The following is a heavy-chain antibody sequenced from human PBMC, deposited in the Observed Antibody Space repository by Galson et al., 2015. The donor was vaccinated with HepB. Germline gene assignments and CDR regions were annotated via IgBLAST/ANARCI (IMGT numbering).Heavy chain of an antibody. V-gene: IGHV1-18*04. CDR2: ISAYNGNT. J-gene: IGHJ4*02. CDR3: ARVLLGTMVRGVMPD. Sequence: SVKVSCKASGYTFTSYGISWVRQAPGQGLEWMGWISAYNGNTSYAQKLQGRVTMTTDTSTSTAYMELRSLRSDDTAVYYCARVLLGTMVRGVMPDWGQGTLVTVSS. CDR1: GYTFTSYG. D-gene: IGHD3-10*01.